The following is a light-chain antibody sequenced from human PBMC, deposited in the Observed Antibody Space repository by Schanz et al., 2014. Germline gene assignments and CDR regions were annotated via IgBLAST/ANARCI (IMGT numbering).Light chain of an antibody. CDR1: SSDVGGYNY. Sequence: QSALTQPRSVSGSPGQSVTISCTGTSSDVGGYNYVSWYQQHPGKAPKLMVYDVSERPSGIPDRFSGSKSGTSATLGITGLQTGDEADYYCGTWDDSLSAGVFGGGTKLTVL. J-gene: IGLJ3*02. V-gene: IGLV2-11*01. CDR3: GTWDDSLSAGV. CDR2: DVS.